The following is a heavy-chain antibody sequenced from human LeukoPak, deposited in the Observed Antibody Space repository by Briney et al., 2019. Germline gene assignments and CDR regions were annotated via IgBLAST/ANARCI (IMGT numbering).Heavy chain of an antibody. D-gene: IGHD5-24*01. CDR2: IRYDGSNK. CDR1: GFTFSSYG. V-gene: IGHV3-30*02. CDR3: AKGDDRGLQSRVDY. J-gene: IGHJ4*02. Sequence: GGSLRLSCAASGFTFSSYGMHWVRQAPGKGLEWVAFIRYDGSNKYYADSVKGRFTISRDNSKNTLYLQMNSLRAEDTAVYYCAKGDDRGLQSRVDYWGQGTLVTVSS.